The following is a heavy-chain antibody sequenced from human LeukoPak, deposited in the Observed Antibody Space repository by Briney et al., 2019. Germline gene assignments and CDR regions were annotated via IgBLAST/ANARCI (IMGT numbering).Heavy chain of an antibody. CDR1: GFTFSSYA. V-gene: IGHV3-23*01. Sequence: GGSLRLSCAASGFTFSSYAMSWVRQAPGKGLEWVSAISGSGGSTYYADSVKGRFTISRDDSKNTAYLQMNSLKTEDTAVYYCTRHVYDSSGYSRNWFDPWGQGTLVTVSS. CDR2: ISGSGGST. J-gene: IGHJ5*02. D-gene: IGHD3-22*01. CDR3: TRHVYDSSGYSRNWFDP.